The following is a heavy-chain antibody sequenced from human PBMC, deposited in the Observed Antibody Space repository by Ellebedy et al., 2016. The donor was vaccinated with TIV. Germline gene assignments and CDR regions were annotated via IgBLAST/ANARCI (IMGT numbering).Heavy chain of an antibody. J-gene: IGHJ4*02. CDR2: INPNSGGT. Sequence: AASVKVSCKASGYTFTGYYMHWVRQATGQGLEWMGWINPNSGGTNYAQKFQGRVTMTRDTSIRTAYMELSRLRSDDTAVYYCARDQRGIAVAFDIDYWGQGTLVTVSS. CDR3: ARDQRGIAVAFDIDY. D-gene: IGHD6-19*01. CDR1: GYTFTGYY. V-gene: IGHV1-2*02.